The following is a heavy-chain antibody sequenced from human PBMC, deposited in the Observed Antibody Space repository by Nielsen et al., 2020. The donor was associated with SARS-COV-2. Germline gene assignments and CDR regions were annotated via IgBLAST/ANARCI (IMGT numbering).Heavy chain of an antibody. J-gene: IGHJ3*02. CDR2: IIPFFPTT. CDR1: GYTFNSYG. CDR3: ASYGLRGNAFDI. V-gene: IGHV1-18*01. D-gene: IGHD5-12*01. Sequence: ASVKVSCKASGYTFNSYGISWVRQAPGQGLEWMGGIIPFFPTTNYAQKLQGRVTMTTDTSTSTAYMELRSLRSDDTAVYYCASYGLRGNAFDIWGQGTMVTVSS.